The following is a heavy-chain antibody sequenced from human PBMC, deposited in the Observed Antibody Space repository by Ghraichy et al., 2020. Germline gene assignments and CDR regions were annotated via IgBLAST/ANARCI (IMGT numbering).Heavy chain of an antibody. V-gene: IGHV4-34*01. Sequence: SQTLSLTCVVSGGSLSGYYWAWIRQTPGKGLEWIGEMNHSGSSNYNPSLKSRVSISVDTSNNQFSLKVRSMTAADTATYFCARAYIAPRVFDSWGQGTLVTVSA. CDR2: MNHSGSS. CDR3: ARAYIAPRVFDS. CDR1: GGSLSGYY. J-gene: IGHJ4*02. D-gene: IGHD5-24*01.